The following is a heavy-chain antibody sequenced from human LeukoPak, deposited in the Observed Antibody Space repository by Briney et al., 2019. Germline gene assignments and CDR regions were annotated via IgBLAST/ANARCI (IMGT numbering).Heavy chain of an antibody. Sequence: GGSLRLSCAASGFTFDDYTMHWVRQAPGKGLEWVSLISGDGGSTYCADSVKGRFTISRDNSKNSLYLQMNSLRTEDTALYYCAKDIVPQVYYYYGMDVWGQGTTVTVSS. J-gene: IGHJ6*02. CDR2: ISGDGGST. CDR3: AKDIVPQVYYYYGMDV. V-gene: IGHV3-43*02. CDR1: GFTFDDYT.